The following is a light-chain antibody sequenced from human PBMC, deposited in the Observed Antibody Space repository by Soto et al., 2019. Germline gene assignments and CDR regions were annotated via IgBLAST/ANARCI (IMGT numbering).Light chain of an antibody. V-gene: IGKV3-11*01. CDR2: DAN. J-gene: IGKJ3*01. Sequence: DTVLTQSPATLSLSPGESTSLSCRASPGVDSYLAWYQQRPGQAPRLLIHDANHRASGIPARFSGSGSGTDFTLTITSLEPEDFTVYYCQHRYGFTFGPGTKVDIK. CDR3: QHRYGFT. CDR1: PGVDSY.